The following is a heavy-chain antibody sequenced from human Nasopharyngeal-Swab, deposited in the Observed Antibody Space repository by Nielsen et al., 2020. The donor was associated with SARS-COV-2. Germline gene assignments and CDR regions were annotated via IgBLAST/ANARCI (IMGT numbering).Heavy chain of an antibody. CDR3: ARTAIEGGYYGGDAFDI. CDR1: GYRFISYW. D-gene: IGHD3-22*01. CDR2: IYPGDSDT. V-gene: IGHV5-51*01. Sequence: GESLKISCKGSGYRFISYWIGWVRQMPGKGLEWMGIIYPGDSDTTYSPSFQGQVTISADKSINTAYLQWSSLTASDTAMYYCARTAIEGGYYGGDAFDIWGQGTMVTVSS. J-gene: IGHJ3*02.